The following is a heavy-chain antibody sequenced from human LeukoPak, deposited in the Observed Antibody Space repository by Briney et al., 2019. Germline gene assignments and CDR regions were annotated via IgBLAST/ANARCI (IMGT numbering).Heavy chain of an antibody. CDR2: ITAYNGNT. Sequence: ASVKVSCKASGYTFTSYGISWVRQAPGQGLEWMGWITAYNGNTNYAQNLQGRVTMTTDTSTSTAHMELRSLRSDDTAVYYCARGETSGYCFDYWGQGTLVTVSS. V-gene: IGHV1-18*01. D-gene: IGHD3-3*01. CDR1: GYTFTSYG. CDR3: ARGETSGYCFDY. J-gene: IGHJ4*02.